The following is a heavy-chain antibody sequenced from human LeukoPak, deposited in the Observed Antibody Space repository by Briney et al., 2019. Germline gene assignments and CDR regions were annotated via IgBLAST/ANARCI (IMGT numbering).Heavy chain of an antibody. Sequence: PGGSLRLSCAASGFTFSSYSMNWVRQAPGKGLEWVSSISSSSSYIYYADSVKGRFTISRDNAKNSLYLQMNSLRAEDTAVYYCARGQEQLVLNWFDPWGQGALVTVSS. D-gene: IGHD6-6*01. CDR3: ARGQEQLVLNWFDP. CDR1: GFTFSSYS. J-gene: IGHJ5*02. CDR2: ISSSSSYI. V-gene: IGHV3-21*01.